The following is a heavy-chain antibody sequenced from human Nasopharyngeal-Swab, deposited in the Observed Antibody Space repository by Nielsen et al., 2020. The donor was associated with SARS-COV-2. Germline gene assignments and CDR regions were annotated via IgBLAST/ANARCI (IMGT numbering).Heavy chain of an antibody. J-gene: IGHJ4*02. D-gene: IGHD3-10*01. CDR3: ARDADYYGSGSYLGY. CDR1: GLTFSDYY. Sequence: GGARRLYCGASGLTFSDYYMSWIRQATGKGLEWVSYISSSGSTIYYADSVKGRFTISRDNAKNSLYLQMNSLRAEDTAVYYCARDADYYGSGSYLGYWGQGTLVTVSS. CDR2: ISSSGSTI. V-gene: IGHV3-11*04.